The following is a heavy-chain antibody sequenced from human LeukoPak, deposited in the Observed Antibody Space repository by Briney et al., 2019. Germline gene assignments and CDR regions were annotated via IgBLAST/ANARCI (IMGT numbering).Heavy chain of an antibody. CDR1: GGSFSGYY. D-gene: IGHD3-9*01. Sequence: SETLSLTCAVYGGSFSGYYWSWIRQPPGKGLEWIGEINHSGSTNYNPSLKSRVTISVDTSKNQFSLKLSSVTAADTAVYYCAREQELRYFDWSPSGFDYWGQGTLVTASS. V-gene: IGHV4-34*01. CDR2: INHSGST. CDR3: AREQELRYFDWSPSGFDY. J-gene: IGHJ4*02.